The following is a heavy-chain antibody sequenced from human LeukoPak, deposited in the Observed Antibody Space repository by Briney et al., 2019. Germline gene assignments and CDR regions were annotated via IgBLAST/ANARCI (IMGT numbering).Heavy chain of an antibody. V-gene: IGHV1-69*13. D-gene: IGHD3-16*01. CDR1: GGTFSSYA. CDR2: IIPIFGTA. Sequence: LVASVKVSCKASGGTFSSYAISWVRQAPGQGLEWMGGIIPIFGTANYAQKFQGRVTITADESTSTAYMELSSLRSEDTAVYYCARDYEVRFDPWGQGTLVTVSS. CDR3: ARDYEVRFDP. J-gene: IGHJ5*02.